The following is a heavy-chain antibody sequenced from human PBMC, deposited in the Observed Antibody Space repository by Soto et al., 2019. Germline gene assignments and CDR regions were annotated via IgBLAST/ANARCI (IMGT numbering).Heavy chain of an antibody. V-gene: IGHV3-48*03. J-gene: IGHJ3*01. D-gene: IGHD3-10*01. CDR1: GFTFNTYE. CDR2: ISSSGSTT. CDR3: ATRSGGGGAFDF. Sequence: PGGSLRLSCAASGFTFNTYEMNWFRQAPGKGLEWASSISSSGSTTYYSDSVKGRFTISRDNAKNSLYLQMNRLRAEDTAIYYCATRSGGGGAFDFWGQGTMVTVSS.